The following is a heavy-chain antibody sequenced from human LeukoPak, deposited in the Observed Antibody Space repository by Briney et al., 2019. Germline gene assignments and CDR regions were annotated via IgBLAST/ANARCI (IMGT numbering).Heavy chain of an antibody. V-gene: IGHV1-2*02. CDR1: GYTFTGYY. CDR3: ARDSPRSYYGSGSRIDY. Sequence: ASVKVSCKASGYTFTGYYMHWVRQAPGQGLEWMGWINPNSGGTNYAQKFQGRVTMTRDTSISTAYMELSRLRSDDTAVYYCARDSPRSYYGSGSRIDYWGQGTLVTVSS. D-gene: IGHD3-10*01. CDR2: INPNSGGT. J-gene: IGHJ4*02.